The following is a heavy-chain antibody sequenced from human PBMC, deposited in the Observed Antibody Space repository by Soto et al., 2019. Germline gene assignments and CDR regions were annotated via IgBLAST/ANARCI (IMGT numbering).Heavy chain of an antibody. D-gene: IGHD2-15*01. CDR1: GGTFSSYA. CDR3: ARTKNLGYCSGGSCSVGGHWFDP. V-gene: IGHV1-69*06. CDR2: IIPIFGTA. Sequence: SVKVSCKASGGTFSSYAISWVRQAPGQGLEWMGGIIPIFGTANYAQKFQGRVTITADKSTSTAYMELSSLRSEDTAAYYCARTKNLGYCSGGSCSVGGHWFDPWGQGTLVTVSS. J-gene: IGHJ5*02.